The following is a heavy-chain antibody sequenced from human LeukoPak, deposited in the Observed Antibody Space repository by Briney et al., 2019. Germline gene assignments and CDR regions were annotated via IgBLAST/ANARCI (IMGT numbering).Heavy chain of an antibody. J-gene: IGHJ4*02. CDR3: APWREN. D-gene: IGHD1-1*01. Sequence: GGSLRLSCAASGFTFSSNGMHWVRQAPGKGLEGVAFIRYDGSNKYYADSVKGRFTISRDNSKSTLYLQMNSLTAEDTAIDYCAPWRENWGQGTLVTVSS. CDR2: IRYDGSNK. V-gene: IGHV3-30*02. CDR1: GFTFSSNG.